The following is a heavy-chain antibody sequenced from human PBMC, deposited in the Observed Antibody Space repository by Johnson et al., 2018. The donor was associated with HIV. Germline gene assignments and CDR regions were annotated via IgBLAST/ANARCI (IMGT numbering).Heavy chain of an antibody. CDR2: IKTKTEGGNT. J-gene: IGHJ3*02. Sequence: EVQLVESGGGVVQPGRSLRLSCAASGFTFSSYGMHWVRQAPGKGLEWLGRIKTKTEGGNTDYAAPVKGRFTISRDDSINTVYLQMNSLKSEDTAVYFCARRASGWHAFDIWGQGTMVTVSS. V-gene: IGHV3-15*01. CDR3: ARRASGWHAFDI. D-gene: IGHD6-19*01. CDR1: GFTFSSYG.